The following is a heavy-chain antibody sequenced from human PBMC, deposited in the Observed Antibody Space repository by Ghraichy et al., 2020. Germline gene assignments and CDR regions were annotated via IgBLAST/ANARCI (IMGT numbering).Heavy chain of an antibody. CDR3: ARGFSTTLVRLDP. J-gene: IGHJ5*02. CDR2: LSTSGIT. D-gene: IGHD1-1*01. V-gene: IGHV4-39*02. CDR1: GDSISGSDYY. Sequence: SETLSLNCTVSGDSISGSDYYWGWIRQPPGRGLEWIGSLSTSGITFYNPSFTSRVTISVDTSKNQFALRLNSVTAADTSVYYCARGFSTTLVRLDPWGQGILVTVSS.